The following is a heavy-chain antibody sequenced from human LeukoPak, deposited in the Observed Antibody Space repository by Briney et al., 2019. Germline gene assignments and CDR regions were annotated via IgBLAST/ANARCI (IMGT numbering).Heavy chain of an antibody. J-gene: IGHJ4*02. CDR2: ISGSGGST. CDR1: GFTFSSYA. Sequence: GGSLRLSCAASGFTFSSYAMSWVRQAPGKGLEWVSAISGSGGSTYYADSVKGRFTISRDNSKNTLYLQMNSLRAEDTAVYYCAKVRYDSSGYQSPYFDYWGQGTLVTVSS. D-gene: IGHD3-22*01. CDR3: AKVRYDSSGYQSPYFDY. V-gene: IGHV3-23*01.